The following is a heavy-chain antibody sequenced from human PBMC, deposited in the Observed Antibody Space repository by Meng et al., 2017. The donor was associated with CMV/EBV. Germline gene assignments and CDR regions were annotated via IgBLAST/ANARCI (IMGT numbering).Heavy chain of an antibody. Sequence: SLKISCAASGFTFGGYAMHWVRQAPGKGLEWVSGISCNSCSIGYADSVKGRFTISRDNAKNSLYLQMNSLRAEDTALYYCATDAQWLGRASIDYWGQGTLVTVSS. J-gene: IGHJ4*02. V-gene: IGHV3-9*01. CDR2: ISCNSCSI. CDR3: ATDAQWLGRASIDY. D-gene: IGHD6-19*01. CDR1: GFTFGGYA.